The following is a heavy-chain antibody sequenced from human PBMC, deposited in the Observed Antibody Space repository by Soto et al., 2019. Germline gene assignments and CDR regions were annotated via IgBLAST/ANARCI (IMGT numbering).Heavy chain of an antibody. Sequence: LQLVQSAAEVKKPGASVRVSCKAYGYPFIKYGISWIRQAPEQGLEWMGWIKVDSGYTNYAQKFQGRVTMTADTSSDTAFMELRSLRLDDTAVYFCATSYDTGFGPWGQGTLVSVSS. CDR1: GYPFIKYG. J-gene: IGHJ5*02. V-gene: IGHV1-18*04. CDR3: ATSYDTGFGP. CDR2: IKVDSGYT. D-gene: IGHD3-9*01.